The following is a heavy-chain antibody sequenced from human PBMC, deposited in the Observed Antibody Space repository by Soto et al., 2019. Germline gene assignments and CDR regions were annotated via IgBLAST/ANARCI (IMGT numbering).Heavy chain of an antibody. J-gene: IGHJ6*02. CDR2: IFYDGSDQ. Sequence: VQLVESGGGGVQPGGSLRLSCAASGFTFRNYGMHWVRQAPGKGLEWVAVIFYDGSDQKYVDSVKGRFTVSRDNSKNMLYLQMNSLRAEDTAVYYCAKDNVVGAPYYYYDAMDVWGQGTTVTVSS. CDR3: AKDNVVGAPYYYYDAMDV. D-gene: IGHD2-15*01. V-gene: IGHV3-30*18. CDR1: GFTFRNYG.